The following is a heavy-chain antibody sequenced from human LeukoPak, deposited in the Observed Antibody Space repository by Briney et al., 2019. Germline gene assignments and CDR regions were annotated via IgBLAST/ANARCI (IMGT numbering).Heavy chain of an antibody. Sequence: RGSLRLSCAASGFTFGSYAMSWVRQSPGKGLEWVSGISGSGDSTYYADSVKGRFTISRDNSKNTLYVQMNSLRAEDTAVYYCANSPYSGYDGEGLFDYWGQGTLVTVSS. CDR2: ISGSGDST. D-gene: IGHD5-12*01. J-gene: IGHJ4*02. CDR3: ANSPYSGYDGEGLFDY. CDR1: GFTFGSYA. V-gene: IGHV3-23*01.